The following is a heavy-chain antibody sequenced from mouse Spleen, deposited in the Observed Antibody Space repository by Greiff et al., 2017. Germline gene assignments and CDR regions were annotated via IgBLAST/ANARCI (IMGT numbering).Heavy chain of an antibody. J-gene: IGHJ2*01. Sequence: EVQGVESGGGLVKPGGSLKLSCAASGFTFSSYAMSWVRQTPEKRLEWVATISSGGSYTYYPDSVKGRFTISRDNAKNTLYLQMSSLRSEDTAMYYRARMGGTTVVAPFDYWGQGTTLTVSS. V-gene: IGHV5-9-3*01. CDR3: ARMGGTTVVAPFDY. CDR1: GFTFSSYA. D-gene: IGHD1-1*01. CDR2: ISSGGSYT.